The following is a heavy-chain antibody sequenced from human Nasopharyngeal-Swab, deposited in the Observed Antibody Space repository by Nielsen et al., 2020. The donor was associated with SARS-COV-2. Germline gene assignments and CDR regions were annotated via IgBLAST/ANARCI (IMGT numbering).Heavy chain of an antibody. Sequence: ASVKVSCKASGYTFTSYDINWVRQAPGQGLEWMGRINPYSGDTKYAQKFQGRVTVTRDTSIETVYMELSSLRSDDTAVYYCVRDDGDVPGITGSGPPGGYWGQGTLVTVSS. D-gene: IGHD6-13*01. CDR2: INPYSGDT. J-gene: IGHJ4*02. CDR3: VRDDGDVPGITGSGPPGGY. V-gene: IGHV1-2*06. CDR1: GYTFTSYD.